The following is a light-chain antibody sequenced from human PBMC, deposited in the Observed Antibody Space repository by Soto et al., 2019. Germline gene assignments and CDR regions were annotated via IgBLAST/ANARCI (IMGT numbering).Light chain of an antibody. CDR3: QQRSNWPPIT. V-gene: IGKV3-11*01. Sequence: PWERPTLSCVASQSVSSYLAWYQQKPGQAPRLLIYDASNRATGIPARFSGSGSGTDFTLTISSLEPEDFAVHYCQQRSNWPPITFGQGTRLEIK. CDR1: QSVSSY. J-gene: IGKJ5*01. CDR2: DAS.